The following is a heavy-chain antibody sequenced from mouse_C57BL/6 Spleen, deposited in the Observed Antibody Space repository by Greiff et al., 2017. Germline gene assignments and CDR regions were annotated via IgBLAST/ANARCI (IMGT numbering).Heavy chain of an antibody. CDR1: GYAFSSYW. CDR2: IYPGDGDT. D-gene: IGHD1-1*01. Sequence: VQLQQSGAELVKPGASVKISCKASGYAFSSYWMNWVKQRPGQGLEWIGQIYPGDGDTNYNGKFKGKATLTADKSSSTAYMQLSSLTSEDSAVYFCARTAHYYGSAWFAYWGQGTLVTVSA. J-gene: IGHJ3*01. V-gene: IGHV1-80*01. CDR3: ARTAHYYGSAWFAY.